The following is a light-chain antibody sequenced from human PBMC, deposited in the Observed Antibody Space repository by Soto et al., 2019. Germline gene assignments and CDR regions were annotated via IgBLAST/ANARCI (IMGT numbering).Light chain of an antibody. CDR2: VTS. J-gene: IGKJ1*01. Sequence: EIVLTQSPGTLCLSPGERATLSCRASQSVSGNSLAWYQQKPGQAPRLLIYVTSSRATGIPDRFSGSGSGTDFTLTISSLEPEEFAVYYCQHFGTSRWTFGQGTKVEIK. CDR1: QSVSGNS. V-gene: IGKV3-20*01. CDR3: QHFGTSRWT.